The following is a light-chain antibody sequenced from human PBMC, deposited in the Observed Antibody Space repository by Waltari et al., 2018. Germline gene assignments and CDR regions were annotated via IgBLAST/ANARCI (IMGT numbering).Light chain of an antibody. CDR2: DAS. V-gene: IGKV3-11*01. J-gene: IGKJ4*01. CDR3: QHRSVWPLT. CDR1: QGGRSN. Sequence: SRTGQGGRSNSAWYQQKPGQAPRRIIYDASNRATGIPVRCSGSGSGTDFTLTISSLEPEDFAVYYCQHRSVWPLTFGGGTKVEIK.